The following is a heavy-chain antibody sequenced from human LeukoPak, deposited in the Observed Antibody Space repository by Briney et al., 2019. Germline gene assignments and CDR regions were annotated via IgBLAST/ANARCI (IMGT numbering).Heavy chain of an antibody. D-gene: IGHD4-11*01. CDR1: GFTFDDYA. J-gene: IGHJ6*03. Sequence: GESLRLSCAASGFTFDDYAMHWVRQAPGKGLEWVSLISGDGGSTYYADSVKGRFTISRDNSKNSLYLQMNSLRTEDTALYYCAKDGVTTDYYYYMDVWGKGTTVTVSS. CDR2: ISGDGGST. CDR3: AKDGVTTDYYYYMDV. V-gene: IGHV3-43*02.